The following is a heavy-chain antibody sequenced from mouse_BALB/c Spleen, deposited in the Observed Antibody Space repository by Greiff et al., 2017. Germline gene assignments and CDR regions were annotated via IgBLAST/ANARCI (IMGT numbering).Heavy chain of an antibody. Sequence: VMLVESGPGLVQPSQSLSITCTVSGFSLTSYGVHWVRQSPGKGLEWLGVIWSGGSTDYNAAFISRLSISKDNSKSQVFFKMNSLQANDTAIYYCARNRIYDGYWDFDYWGQGTTLTVSS. CDR2: IWSGGST. J-gene: IGHJ2*01. CDR1: GFSLTSYG. V-gene: IGHV2-2*02. D-gene: IGHD2-3*01. CDR3: ARNRIYDGYWDFDY.